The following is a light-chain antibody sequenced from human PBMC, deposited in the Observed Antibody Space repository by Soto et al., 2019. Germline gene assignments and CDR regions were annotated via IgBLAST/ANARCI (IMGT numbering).Light chain of an antibody. CDR2: AAS. V-gene: IGKV1-12*01. CDR1: QDISSW. CDR3: HHATSFTPT. Sequence: DIQMTQSPSSVSASVGDRVTITCRASQDISSWLAWYQQKPGKAPKIMIYAASRWQGGVPSSCCGSVSRTEFLLTISSLLPKDFAPDYSHHATSFTPTVGQGTRMDIK. J-gene: IGKJ5*01.